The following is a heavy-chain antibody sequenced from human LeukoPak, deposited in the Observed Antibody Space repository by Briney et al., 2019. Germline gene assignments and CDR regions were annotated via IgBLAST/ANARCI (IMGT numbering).Heavy chain of an antibody. CDR1: GFTFSSYS. V-gene: IGHV3-21*01. D-gene: IGHD3-22*01. CDR2: ISSSSSYI. CDR3: ARERYYYDSSGFDY. J-gene: IGHJ4*02. Sequence: GGSLRLSCAASGFTFSSYSMNWVRQAPGKGLEWVSSISSSSSYIYYADSVKGRFTISRDNAKNSLYLQMNSLRAEDTTVYYCARERYYYDSSGFDYWGQGTLVTVSS.